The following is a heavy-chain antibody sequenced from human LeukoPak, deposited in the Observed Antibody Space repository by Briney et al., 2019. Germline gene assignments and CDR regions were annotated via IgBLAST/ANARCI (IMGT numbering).Heavy chain of an antibody. CDR3: ATGQGHGMDV. CDR1: GFTFSSYW. Sequence: GGSLRLSCAASGFTFSSYWMHWVRQAPGRGLVWVSRINSDGSSTSYADSVKGRFTISKDNAKNTLYLQMNSLRAEDTAVYYCATGQGHGMDVWGQGTTVTVSS. J-gene: IGHJ6*02. D-gene: IGHD1-14*01. V-gene: IGHV3-74*01. CDR2: INSDGSST.